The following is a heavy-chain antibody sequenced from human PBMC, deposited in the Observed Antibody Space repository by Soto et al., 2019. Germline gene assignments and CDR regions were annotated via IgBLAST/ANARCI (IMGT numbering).Heavy chain of an antibody. CDR2: IYYSGST. CDR3: ARGYCTNGVCSDDAFDI. D-gene: IGHD2-8*01. CDR1: GGSISRGGYY. Sequence: QVQLQESGPGLVKPSQTLSLTCTVSGGSISRGGYYWSWIRQHPGKGLEWIGYIYYSGSTYYNPSLTSRVTISVDTAKNQFSLKLSSVTAADTAVYYCARGYCTNGVCSDDAFDIWGHGTMVTVSS. V-gene: IGHV4-31*03. J-gene: IGHJ3*02.